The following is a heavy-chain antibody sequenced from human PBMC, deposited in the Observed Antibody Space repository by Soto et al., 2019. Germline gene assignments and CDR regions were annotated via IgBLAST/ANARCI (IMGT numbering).Heavy chain of an antibody. Sequence: ASVKVSGKASGYTFTSYGIHWVRQAPGQRLEWMGWINAANGDTKYSPKFQGRVTITRDTSASTAYMELSSLRSEDTAVYYCVRRHVSATGIDWFDPWGQGTLVTVSS. V-gene: IGHV1-3*01. CDR3: VRRHVSATGIDWFDP. CDR2: INAANGDT. D-gene: IGHD6-13*01. J-gene: IGHJ5*02. CDR1: GYTFTSYG.